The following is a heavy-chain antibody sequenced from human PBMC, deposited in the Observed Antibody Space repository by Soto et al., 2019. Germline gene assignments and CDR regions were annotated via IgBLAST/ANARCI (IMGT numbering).Heavy chain of an antibody. Sequence: GGSLRLSCAASGFTFSSYGMHWVRQAPGKGLEWVAVISYDGSNKYYADSVKGRFTISRDNSKNTLYLQMNSLRAEDTAVYYCANIGAHFDYWGQGTLVTVSS. CDR2: ISYDGSNK. CDR3: ANIGAHFDY. CDR1: GFTFSSYG. J-gene: IGHJ4*02. D-gene: IGHD3-10*01. V-gene: IGHV3-30*18.